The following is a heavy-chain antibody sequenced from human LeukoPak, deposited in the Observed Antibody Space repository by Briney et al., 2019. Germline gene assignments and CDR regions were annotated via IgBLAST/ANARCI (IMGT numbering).Heavy chain of an antibody. CDR3: ARPLVGDALDY. CDR1: GFTFSSYA. V-gene: IGHV3-23*01. D-gene: IGHD1-26*01. Sequence: GGSLRLSCAASGFTFSSYAMSWVRQAPGKGLEWVSGNSGSGYTHYADSVKGRFTIFRDNSKNTLHLQMNSLRAEDTAVYYCARPLVGDALDYWGQGTLVTVSS. J-gene: IGHJ4*02. CDR2: NSGSGYT.